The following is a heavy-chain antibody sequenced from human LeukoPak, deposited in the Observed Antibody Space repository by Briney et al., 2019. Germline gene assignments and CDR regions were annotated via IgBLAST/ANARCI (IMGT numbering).Heavy chain of an antibody. J-gene: IGHJ4*02. D-gene: IGHD3-9*01. CDR2: INSDGSST. CDR1: GFTFSSYA. Sequence: GGSLRLSCAASGFTFSSYAMSWVRQAPGKGLVWVSRINSDGSSTSYADSVKGRFTISRDNAKNTLYLQMNSLRAEDTAVYYCASPILTGYYKSDYWGQGTLVTVSS. V-gene: IGHV3-74*01. CDR3: ASPILTGYYKSDY.